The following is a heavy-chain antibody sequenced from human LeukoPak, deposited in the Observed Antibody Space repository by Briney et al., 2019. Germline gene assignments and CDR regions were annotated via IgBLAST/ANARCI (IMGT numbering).Heavy chain of an antibody. D-gene: IGHD6-13*01. J-gene: IGHJ3*02. V-gene: IGHV1-18*01. CDR1: GYTFTSYG. CDR3: ARAGSSWRLGVIATIHDAFDI. CDR2: ISAYNGNT. Sequence: GASVKVSCKASGYTFTSYGIGWVRQAPGQGLEWMGWISAYNGNTNYAQKLQGRVTMTTDTSTSTAYMELRSLRSDDTAVYYCARAGSSWRLGVIATIHDAFDIWGQGTMVTVSS.